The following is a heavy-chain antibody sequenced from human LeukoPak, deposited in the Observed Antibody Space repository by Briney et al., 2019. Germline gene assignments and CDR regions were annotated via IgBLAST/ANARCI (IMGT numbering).Heavy chain of an antibody. Sequence: SGGALRLSCAASGFTFSSYAMSWVRQAPGKGLEWVSAIRDSGSSTHYADSVKGRFTTSRDNSKNMLFLQMNSLRAEDAAIYYCARGPNSNWSGLDFWGQGTLLTVSS. CDR1: GFTFSSYA. CDR2: IRDSGSST. J-gene: IGHJ4*02. CDR3: ARGPNSNWSGLDF. D-gene: IGHD6-6*01. V-gene: IGHV3-23*01.